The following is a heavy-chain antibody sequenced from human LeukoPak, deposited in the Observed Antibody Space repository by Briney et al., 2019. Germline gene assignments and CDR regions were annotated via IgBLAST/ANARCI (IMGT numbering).Heavy chain of an antibody. V-gene: IGHV3-23*01. J-gene: IGHJ5*02. CDR3: ARGYSSSLYSCFDP. D-gene: IGHD6-13*01. CDR2: ISGSGGIS. Sequence: GGSLRLSCAASGFTFSSYAMGWVRQAPGKGLEWVSGISGSGGISYYADSVKGRFTISRDNSKNTLFLQMNSLRAEDTAVYYCARGYSSSLYSCFDPGGQGTLVTVSS. CDR1: GFTFSSYA.